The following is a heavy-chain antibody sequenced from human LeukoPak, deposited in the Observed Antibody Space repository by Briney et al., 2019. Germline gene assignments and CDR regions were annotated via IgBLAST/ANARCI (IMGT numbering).Heavy chain of an antibody. CDR1: GGSISGYY. D-gene: IGHD6-19*01. CDR3: ARVARYSSGWHDWYFDL. V-gene: IGHV4-59*01. Sequence: PSETLSLTCTVSGGSISGYYWSWIRQPPGTGPEWIGYIFYTGNTNYNPSLKSRVTISVDTSKNQFSLKLSSVTAADTAVYYCARVARYSSGWHDWYFDLWGRGTLVTVSS. CDR2: IFYTGNT. J-gene: IGHJ2*01.